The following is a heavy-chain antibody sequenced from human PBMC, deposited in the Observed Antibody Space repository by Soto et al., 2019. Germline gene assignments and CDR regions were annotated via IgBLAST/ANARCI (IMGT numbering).Heavy chain of an antibody. V-gene: IGHV4-59*01. J-gene: IGHJ4*02. CDR3: AREGYYDSSGEFDY. CDR1: GGSISSYY. Sequence: SETLSLTCTVSGGSISSYYWSWIRQPPGKGLEWIGYIYYSGSTNYNPSLKSRVTISVDTSKNQFSLKLSSVTAADTAVYYCAREGYYDSSGEFDYWGQGTLVTVSS. CDR2: IYYSGST. D-gene: IGHD3-22*01.